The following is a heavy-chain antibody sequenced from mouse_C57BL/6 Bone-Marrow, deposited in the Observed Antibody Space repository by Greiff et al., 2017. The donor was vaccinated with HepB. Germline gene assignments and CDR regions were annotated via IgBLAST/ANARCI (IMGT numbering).Heavy chain of an antibody. V-gene: IGHV1-50*01. Sequence: LVESGAELVKPGASVKLSCKASGYTFTSYWMQWVKQRPGQGLEWIGEIDPSDSYTNYNQKFKGKATLTVETSSSTAYMQLSSLTSEDSAVYYCARPLITTVVGGDYWGQGTTLTVSS. CDR2: IDPSDSYT. D-gene: IGHD1-1*01. CDR1: GYTFTSYW. CDR3: ARPLITTVVGGDY. J-gene: IGHJ2*01.